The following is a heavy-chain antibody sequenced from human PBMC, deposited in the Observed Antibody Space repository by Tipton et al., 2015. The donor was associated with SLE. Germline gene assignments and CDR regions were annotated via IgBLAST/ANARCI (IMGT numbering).Heavy chain of an antibody. CDR2: IYYSGST. CDR3: ARLIAAAGLVDY. J-gene: IGHJ4*02. CDR1: GGSISSYY. Sequence: TLSLTCTVSGGSISSYYWSWIRQPPGKGLEWIGYIYYSGSTNYNPSLKSRVTISVDTSKNQFSLKLSSVNAADTAVYYCARLIAAAGLVDYWGQGTLVTASS. V-gene: IGHV4-59*01. D-gene: IGHD6-13*01.